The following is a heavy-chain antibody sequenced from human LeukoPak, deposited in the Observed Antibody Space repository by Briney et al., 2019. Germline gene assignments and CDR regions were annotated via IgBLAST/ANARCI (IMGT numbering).Heavy chain of an antibody. J-gene: IGHJ5*02. Sequence: GASVKVSCKASGGTFSSYAISWVRQAPGQGLEWMGGIISIFGTANYAQKFQGRVTITADKSTSTAHMELSSLRSEDTAVYYCARVYGSGSYYFWFDPWGQGTLVTVSS. CDR3: ARVYGSGSYYFWFDP. V-gene: IGHV1-69*06. D-gene: IGHD3-10*01. CDR1: GGTFSSYA. CDR2: IISIFGTA.